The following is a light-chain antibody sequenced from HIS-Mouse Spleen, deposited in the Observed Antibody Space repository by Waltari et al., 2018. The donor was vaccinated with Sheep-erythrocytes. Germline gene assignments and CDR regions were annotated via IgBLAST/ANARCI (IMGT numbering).Light chain of an antibody. V-gene: IGKV2-28*01. CDR1: QSLLHSNGYNY. CDR2: LGS. CDR3: MPALQTRT. Sequence: DIVMTQSPLSLPVTPGEPASISCRSSQSLLHSNGYNYSEWYLQKPGQSPQLLIYLGSNRATWVRDRFRGRRSITDFTLTISRVEADDVGVYYCMPALQTRTFGQGTKVEIK. J-gene: IGKJ1*01.